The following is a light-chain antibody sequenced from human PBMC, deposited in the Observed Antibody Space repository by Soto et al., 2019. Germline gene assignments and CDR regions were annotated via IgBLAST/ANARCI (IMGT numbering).Light chain of an antibody. CDR3: QQSYSTLRWT. V-gene: IGKV1-39*01. J-gene: IGKJ1*01. CDR2: AVS. Sequence: IQMTPSPSSLSASIGDRVNITCRASQSVSSYLNWYQQRPGKAPKLLIYAVSTFQSGIPSRFSGSGAGTDFTLTIRSLQPEDFATYYCQQSYSTLRWTFGQGTKVEMK. CDR1: QSVSSY.